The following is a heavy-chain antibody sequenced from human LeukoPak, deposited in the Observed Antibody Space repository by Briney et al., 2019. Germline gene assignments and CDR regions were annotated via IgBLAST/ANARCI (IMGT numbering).Heavy chain of an antibody. Sequence: GGSLRLSCAASGFTFSSYAMSWVRQAPGKGLEWVSAISGSGGSTYYADSVEGRFTISRDNSKNTLYLQMNSLRAEDMAVYYCAPQPDIVVVPAAMDYWGQGALVTVSS. D-gene: IGHD2-2*01. CDR1: GFTFSSYA. J-gene: IGHJ4*02. CDR2: ISGSGGST. CDR3: APQPDIVVVPAAMDY. V-gene: IGHV3-23*01.